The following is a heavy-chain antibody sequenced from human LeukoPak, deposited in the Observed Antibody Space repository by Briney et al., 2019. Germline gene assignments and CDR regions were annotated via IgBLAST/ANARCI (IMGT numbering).Heavy chain of an antibody. J-gene: IGHJ5*02. D-gene: IGHD2-2*01. CDR2: IYHSGNT. CDR1: GFTFSSYA. CDR3: ALQPARRLSWFDP. Sequence: GSLRLSCAASGFTFSSYAMSWVRQAPGKGLEWIANIYHSGNTYYNPSLKSRVTISVDTSRNQFSLKLSSVTAADTAVYYCALQPARRLSWFDPWGQGTLVTVSS. V-gene: IGHV4-38-2*01.